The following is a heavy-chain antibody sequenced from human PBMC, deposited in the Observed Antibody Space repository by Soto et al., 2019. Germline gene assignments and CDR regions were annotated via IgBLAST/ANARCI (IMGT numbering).Heavy chain of an antibody. V-gene: IGHV4-34*01. Sequence: SETLSLTCAVYGGSFSGYYWSWIRQPPGKGLEWIGEINHSGSTNYNPSLKSRVTISVDTSKNQFSLKLSSVTAADTAVYYCASTGVESTNWFDPWGQGTLVTVSS. CDR2: INHSGST. CDR3: ASTGVESTNWFDP. CDR1: GGSFSGYY. D-gene: IGHD3-3*01. J-gene: IGHJ5*02.